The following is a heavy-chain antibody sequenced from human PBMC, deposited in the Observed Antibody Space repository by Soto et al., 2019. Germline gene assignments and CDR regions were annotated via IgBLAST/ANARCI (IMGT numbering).Heavy chain of an antibody. CDR3: ATGGGYDYIWGSYRPFHY. CDR2: FDPEDGET. J-gene: IGHJ4*02. V-gene: IGHV1-24*01. CDR1: GYTLTELS. D-gene: IGHD3-16*02. Sequence: ASVKVSCKVSGYTLTELSMHWVRQAPGKGLEWMGGFDPEDGETIYAQKFQGRVTMTEDTSTDTAYMELSSLRSEDTAVYYCATGGGYDYIWGSYRPFHYWGQGTLVTVSS.